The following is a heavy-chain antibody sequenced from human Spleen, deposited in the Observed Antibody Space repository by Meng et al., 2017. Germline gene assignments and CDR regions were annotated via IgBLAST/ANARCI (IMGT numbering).Heavy chain of an antibody. D-gene: IGHD3-22*01. CDR2: INPNSGGT. Sequence: QVQLVQSGAEVKKPGASVKVSCKASGYTFTGYYMHWVRQAPGQGLEWMGRINPNSGGTNYAQKFQGRVTMTRDTSISTAYMELSRLRSDDTAVYYCARGRRNYYDSSGYSNWFDPWGQGTLVTVSS. CDR3: ARGRRNYYDSSGYSNWFDP. V-gene: IGHV1-2*06. J-gene: IGHJ5*02. CDR1: GYTFTGYY.